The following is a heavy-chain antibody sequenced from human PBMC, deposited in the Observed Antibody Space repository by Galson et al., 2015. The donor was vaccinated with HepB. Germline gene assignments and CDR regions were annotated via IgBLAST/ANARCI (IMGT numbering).Heavy chain of an antibody. CDR3: ARARFGTGWSFDS. Sequence: SVKVSCKASGDNFATYDIHWVRQAPGQGLEWVGLINLSGGATNHTQNFQGRVTMTADTSTTTVYLELSSLRSDDTALCFCARARFGTGWSFDSWGQGTLVIVSS. J-gene: IGHJ4*02. D-gene: IGHD3/OR15-3a*01. CDR2: INLSGGAT. CDR1: GDNFATYD. V-gene: IGHV1-46*01.